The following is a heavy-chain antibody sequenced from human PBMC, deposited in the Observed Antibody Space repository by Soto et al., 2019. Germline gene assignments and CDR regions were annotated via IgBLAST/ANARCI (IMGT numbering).Heavy chain of an antibody. D-gene: IGHD1-26*01. CDR1: GFTFSSYA. J-gene: IGHJ4*02. Sequence: QVQLVESGGGVVQPGRSLRLSCAASGFTFSSYAMHWVRQAPGKGLEWVAVISYDGSNKYSADSVEGRFTISRDNSWNTAYLQMNSLRPEDTAVYYCARALLVGATDFDYWGQGTLVTVSS. V-gene: IGHV3-30-3*01. CDR2: ISYDGSNK. CDR3: ARALLVGATDFDY.